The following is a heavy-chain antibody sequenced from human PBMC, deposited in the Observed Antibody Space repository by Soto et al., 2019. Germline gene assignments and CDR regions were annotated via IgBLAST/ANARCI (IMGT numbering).Heavy chain of an antibody. D-gene: IGHD6-13*01. J-gene: IGHJ3*02. V-gene: IGHV1-69*02. CDR1: GGTFSSYT. Sequence: QVQLVQSGAEVKKPGSSAKVSCKASGGTFSSYTISWVRQAPGQGLEWMGRIIPILGIANYAQKFQGRVTITADKSTSTAYMELSSLRSEDTAVYYCARLQHGNNAFDIWGQGTMVTVSS. CDR3: ARLQHGNNAFDI. CDR2: IIPILGIA.